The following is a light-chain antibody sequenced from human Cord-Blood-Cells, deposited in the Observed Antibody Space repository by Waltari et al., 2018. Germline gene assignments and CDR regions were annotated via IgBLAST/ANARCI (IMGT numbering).Light chain of an antibody. V-gene: IGKV3-11*01. CDR1: QIVSRY. J-gene: IGKJ4*01. Sequence: EIVLPQSPATLSLSPGERATLSCRASQIVSRYLAWYQQKPGQAPRLLIDDAYNGATGIPARFSGRGSGTDFTLTSSSLEPEDFAVYFCQQRSNWPTFGGGTKVEIK. CDR3: QQRSNWPT. CDR2: DAY.